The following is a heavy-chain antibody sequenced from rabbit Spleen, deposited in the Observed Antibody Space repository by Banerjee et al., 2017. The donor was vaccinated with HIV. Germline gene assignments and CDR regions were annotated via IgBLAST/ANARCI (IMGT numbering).Heavy chain of an antibody. CDR1: GFTLSSYY. Sequence: HLKESGGGLVQPGGSLKLSCTASGFTLSSYYMNWVRQAPGKGLEWIGYIDPVFGITYYANWVNGRFSISRENAQNTVFLQLNSLTAADTATYFCARDPAYASGGGASIPYLWGQGTLVTVS. J-gene: IGHJ3*01. CDR3: ARDPAYASGGGASIPYL. V-gene: IGHV1S7*01. CDR2: IDPVFGIT. D-gene: IGHD1-1*01.